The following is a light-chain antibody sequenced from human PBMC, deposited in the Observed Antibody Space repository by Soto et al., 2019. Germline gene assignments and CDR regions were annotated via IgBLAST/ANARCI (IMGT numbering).Light chain of an antibody. Sequence: QSALTQPASVSGSPGQSITISCTGTSSDVGAYDYVSWYQQHPGKAPKFMLYEVSNRPSGLSDRFSGSKSGNTASLTISGLRAEEGADYYCSSFTTSKTWVFGGGTKLTVL. V-gene: IGLV2-14*01. CDR3: SSFTTSKTWV. CDR2: EVS. J-gene: IGLJ3*02. CDR1: SSDVGAYDY.